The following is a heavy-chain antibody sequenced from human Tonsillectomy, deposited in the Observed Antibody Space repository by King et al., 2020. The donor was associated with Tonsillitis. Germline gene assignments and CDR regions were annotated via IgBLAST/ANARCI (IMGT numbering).Heavy chain of an antibody. V-gene: IGHV3-30*18. CDR2: ISYDGSIK. CDR1: GFTFSRYG. D-gene: IGHD6-13*01. CDR3: AKDGDSSSWTGYYYYYGMDV. Sequence: QVQLVESGGGVVQPGRSLRLSCAASGFTFSRYGMHWVRQAPGKGLEWVAVISYDGSIKYYADSVKGRFTISRDNSKNTLYLQMNSLRAEDTAVYYCAKDGDSSSWTGYYYYYGMDVWGQGTTVTVSS. J-gene: IGHJ6*02.